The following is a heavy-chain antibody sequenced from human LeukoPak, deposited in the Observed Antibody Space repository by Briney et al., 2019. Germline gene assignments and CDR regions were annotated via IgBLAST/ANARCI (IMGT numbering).Heavy chain of an antibody. J-gene: IGHJ4*02. V-gene: IGHV3-7*01. Sequence: PGGSLRLSCAASGFTFSSYSMNWVRQAPGKGLEWVANIKEDGSGKYYVDSVKGRFAISRDNAKNSLYLQMNSLRAEDTAVYYCARGLFAAAAGTMDWGQGALVTVSS. CDR1: GFTFSSYS. D-gene: IGHD6-13*01. CDR3: ARGLFAAAAGTMD. CDR2: IKEDGSGK.